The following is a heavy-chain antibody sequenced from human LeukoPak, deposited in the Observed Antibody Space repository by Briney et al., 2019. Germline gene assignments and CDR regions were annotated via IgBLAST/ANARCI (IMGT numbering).Heavy chain of an antibody. CDR2: ISSSSSTI. V-gene: IGHV3-48*01. CDR3: ARDTPPYYDSWSTREYYFDY. CDR1: GFTFSSYA. J-gene: IGHJ4*02. Sequence: PGGSLRLSCAASGFTFSSYAMNWVRQAPGKGLEWVSYISSSSSTIYYADSVKGRFTISRDNAKNSLYLQMNSLRAEDTAVYYCARDTPPYYDSWSTREYYFDYWGQGTLVTVSS. D-gene: IGHD3-3*01.